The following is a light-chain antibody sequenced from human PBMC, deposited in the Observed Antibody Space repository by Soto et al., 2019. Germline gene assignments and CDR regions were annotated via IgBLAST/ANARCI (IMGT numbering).Light chain of an antibody. J-gene: IGLJ1*01. CDR1: SSDVGGYNY. V-gene: IGLV2-14*01. CDR2: EVS. CDR3: SSYTTSSSRLFV. Sequence: QAVVTQPASVSGSPGQSITISCTGTSSDVGGYNYVSWYQQHPGKAPKLMIYEVSNRPSAVSNRFSGSKSGNTASLTISGLQAEDEADYYCSSYTTSSSRLFVFGTGTKLTVL.